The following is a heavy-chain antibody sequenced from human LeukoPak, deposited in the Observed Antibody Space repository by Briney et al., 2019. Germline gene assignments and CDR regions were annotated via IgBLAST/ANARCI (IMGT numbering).Heavy chain of an antibody. CDR3: ARSFSTSSAHFDY. CDR2: INPSSGST. CDR1: GYTFTSYY. D-gene: IGHD6-13*01. V-gene: IGHV1-46*01. Sequence: ASVKVSCKTFGYTFTSYYIHWVRHAPGQGLEWMGIINPSSGSTTYAQMFQGRVAVTRDTSTSTVYMELSSLRSDDTAVYYCARSFSTSSAHFDYWGQETLVTVSS. J-gene: IGHJ4*02.